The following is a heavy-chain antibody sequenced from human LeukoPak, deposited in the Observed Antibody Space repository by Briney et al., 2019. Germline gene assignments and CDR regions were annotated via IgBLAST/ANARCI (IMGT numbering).Heavy chain of an antibody. Sequence: PSETLSLTCTVSGGSISSSNYYWTWIRQPPGKGLEWIGYIYNSESTNYNPSLKSRVTISVDTSKNQFSLKLTSVTAADTAMYYCARRRRIAGVGTDALDIWGQGTLVTVSS. CDR3: ARRRRIAGVGTDALDI. D-gene: IGHD6-13*01. V-gene: IGHV4-61*05. CDR1: GGSISSSNYY. J-gene: IGHJ3*02. CDR2: IYNSEST.